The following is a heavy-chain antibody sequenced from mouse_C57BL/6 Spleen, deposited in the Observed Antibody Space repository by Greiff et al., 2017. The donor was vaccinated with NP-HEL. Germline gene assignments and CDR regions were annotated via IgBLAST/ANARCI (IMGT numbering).Heavy chain of an antibody. CDR3: ARSSTIPYGNYGDY. V-gene: IGHV1-81*01. CDR2: ISPRSGNT. J-gene: IGHJ2*01. D-gene: IGHD2-1*01. Sequence: QVQLQQSGAELARPGASVKLSCKASGYTFTSYGISWVKQRTGQGLEWIGEISPRSGNTYYNEKFKGKATLTADKSSSTAYMELRSLTSEDSAVYFCARSSTIPYGNYGDYWGQGTTLTVSS. CDR1: GYTFTSYG.